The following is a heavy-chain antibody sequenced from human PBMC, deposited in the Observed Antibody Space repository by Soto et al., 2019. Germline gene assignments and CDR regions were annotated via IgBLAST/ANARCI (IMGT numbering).Heavy chain of an antibody. V-gene: IGHV3-23*01. CDR1: GFTFTRYS. CDR2: ISGSGGST. Sequence: GGSLRLSCAASGFTFTRYSMSWVRQAPGKGLEWVSAISGSGGSTYYADSVKGRFTISRDNSKNTLYLQMNSLRAEDTAGYYWAKGFILVVVATYDNDSSGYSLFDYWGQGTLVTVSS. CDR3: AKGFILVVVATYDNDSSGYSLFDY. D-gene: IGHD3-22*01. J-gene: IGHJ4*02.